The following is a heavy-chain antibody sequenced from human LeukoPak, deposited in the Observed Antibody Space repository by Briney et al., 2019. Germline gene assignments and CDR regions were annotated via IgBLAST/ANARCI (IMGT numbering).Heavy chain of an antibody. J-gene: IGHJ6*03. CDR3: ARELRYYDSSGYLYYYYYMDV. Sequence: SETLSLTCTVSGGSISSGSYYWSWIRQPAGKGLEWIGRIYTSGSTNYNPSLKSRVTISVDTSKNQFSLKLSSVTAADTAVYYCARELRYYDSSGYLYYYYYMDVWGKGTTVTVSS. D-gene: IGHD3-22*01. V-gene: IGHV4-61*02. CDR2: IYTSGST. CDR1: GGSISSGSYY.